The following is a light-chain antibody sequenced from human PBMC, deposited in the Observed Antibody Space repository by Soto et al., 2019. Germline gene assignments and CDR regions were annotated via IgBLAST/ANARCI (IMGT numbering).Light chain of an antibody. CDR3: QQYNSYLYT. CDR2: KAS. V-gene: IGKV1-5*03. Sequence: DIQMTQSPSTLSASVGDRVTITCRASQSISSWLSWYQQKQGEAPKLLIYKASSLESGVQSRFSGSGSGTEFILISSRLHADDFATYYCQQYNSYLYTFGQGTKLEIK. CDR1: QSISSW. J-gene: IGKJ2*01.